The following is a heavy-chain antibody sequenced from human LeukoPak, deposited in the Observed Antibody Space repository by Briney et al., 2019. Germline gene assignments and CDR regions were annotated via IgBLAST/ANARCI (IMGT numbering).Heavy chain of an antibody. CDR1: GGSICNLY. CDR3: ARLPQKWFDP. J-gene: IGHJ5*02. V-gene: IGHV4-59*11. CDR2: IYHSGST. Sequence: SETLSLTCTVSGGSICNLYWSWMRQPPGEGLEWIGYIYHSGSTKYTPSLKSRVTISVDTSKNQFSLKLSSVTAADTAVYYCARLPQKWFDPWGQGTLVTVSS.